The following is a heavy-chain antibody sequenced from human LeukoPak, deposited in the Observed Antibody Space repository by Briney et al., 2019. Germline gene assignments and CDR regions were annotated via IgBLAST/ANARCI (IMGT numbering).Heavy chain of an antibody. CDR1: GFTFNTFW. V-gene: IGHV3-48*04. D-gene: IGHD5-18*01. CDR2: ISSSGSTI. CDR3: AREPRIQLGIDY. J-gene: IGHJ4*02. Sequence: GGSLRLSCAASGFTFNTFWMSWVRQAPGKGLEWVSYISSSGSTIYYADSVKGRFTISRDNAKNSLYLQMNSLRAEDTAVYYCAREPRIQLGIDYWGQGTLVTVSS.